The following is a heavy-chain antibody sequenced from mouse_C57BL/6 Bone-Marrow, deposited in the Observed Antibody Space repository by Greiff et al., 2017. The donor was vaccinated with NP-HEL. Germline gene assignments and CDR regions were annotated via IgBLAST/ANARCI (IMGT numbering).Heavy chain of an antibody. D-gene: IGHD2-2*01. V-gene: IGHV14-4*01. J-gene: IGHJ3*01. CDR1: GFNIKDDY. CDR3: TTGYY. CDR2: IDPENGDT. Sequence: EVKLMESGAELVRPGASVKLSCKASGFNIKDDYMHWVKQRPEQGLEWIGWIDPENGDTEYASKFQGKATITADTSSNTAYLQLSSLTSEDTAVYYCTTGYYRGQGTLVTVSA.